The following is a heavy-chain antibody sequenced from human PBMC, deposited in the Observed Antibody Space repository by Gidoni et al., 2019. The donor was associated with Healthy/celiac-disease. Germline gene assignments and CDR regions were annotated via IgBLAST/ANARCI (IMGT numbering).Heavy chain of an antibody. J-gene: IGHJ5*02. CDR2: INHSGST. V-gene: IGHV4-34*01. CDR3: ASKIRGSAYWFDP. Sequence: HLLHWGPGLLKPSETLSSTCAVCGGSFSGYYWSWIRQPPGKGLEWIGEINHSGSTNYNPSLKSRVTISVDMSKNQFSLKLSSVTAADTAVYYCASKIRGSAYWFDPWGQGTLVTVSS. CDR1: GGSFSGYY. D-gene: IGHD6-6*01.